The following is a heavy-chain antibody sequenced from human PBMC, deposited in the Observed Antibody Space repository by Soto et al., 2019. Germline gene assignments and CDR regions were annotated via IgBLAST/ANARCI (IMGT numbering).Heavy chain of an antibody. CDR2: ISAYNGNT. D-gene: IGHD4-17*01. CDR1: GYTFTSYG. V-gene: IGHV1-18*01. J-gene: IGHJ4*02. Sequence: QVQLVQSGAEVKKPGASVKVSCKASGYTFTSYGITWVRQAPGQGLEWMGWISAYNGNTNYAQKLEGRVTMTADTPTSTAYTELRSLRSVDTAVYCCAVGHYGDYFIDYWGQGTLVTVSS. CDR3: AVGHYGDYFIDY.